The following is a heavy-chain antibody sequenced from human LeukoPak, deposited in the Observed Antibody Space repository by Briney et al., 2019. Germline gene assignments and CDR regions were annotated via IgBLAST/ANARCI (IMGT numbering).Heavy chain of an antibody. J-gene: IGHJ4*02. CDR3: VRGTPTPGMDY. D-gene: IGHD3-10*01. Sequence: ASVRVSCKASGYPFSAHFLNWVRQAPGQGLEWMGNIDTTTGNPRYAQDFTGRFVFSLDTSVSTAYLQITSLKADDTAAYFCVRGTPTPGMDYWGQGTQVTVSS. V-gene: IGHV7-4-1*02. CDR1: GYPFSAHF. CDR2: IDTTTGNP.